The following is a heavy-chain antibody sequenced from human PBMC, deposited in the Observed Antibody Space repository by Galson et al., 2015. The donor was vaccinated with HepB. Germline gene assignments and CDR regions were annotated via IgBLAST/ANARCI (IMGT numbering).Heavy chain of an antibody. CDR3: ARAFGDYADAFDF. J-gene: IGHJ3*01. CDR1: GGSISVGAYY. V-gene: IGHV4-31*03. D-gene: IGHD4-17*01. Sequence: TLSLTCTVSGGSISVGAYYWSWIRQLPGKGLEWIGYMYYTGSTYYSPSLVSRVSISVDTSKNQFSLKLSSVTAADTAVYYCARAFGDYADAFDFWGQGTMVTVSP. CDR2: MYYTGST.